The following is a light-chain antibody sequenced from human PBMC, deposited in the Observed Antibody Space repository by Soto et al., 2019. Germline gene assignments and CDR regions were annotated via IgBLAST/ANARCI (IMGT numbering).Light chain of an antibody. CDR3: QQYGISLWT. CDR2: DTS. Sequence: EIVLTQSPGTLSLSPGERATLSCRASQPVYAIYLAWYQQKPGQAPRLLIFDTSTRAAGVPDRFTGSGSGTDFTLTISRLEPEDFAVYYCQQYGISLWTFGQGTKVEIK. J-gene: IGKJ1*01. V-gene: IGKV3-20*01. CDR1: QPVYAIY.